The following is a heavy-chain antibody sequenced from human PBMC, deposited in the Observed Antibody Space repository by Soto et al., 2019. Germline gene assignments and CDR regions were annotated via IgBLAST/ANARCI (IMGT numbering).Heavy chain of an antibody. V-gene: IGHV3-11*01. CDR2: ISSGSTI. D-gene: IGHD2-15*01. CDR3: ARAVGYCSGGSCYDRYYYYYYYMDV. J-gene: IGHJ6*03. CDR1: GFTFSDYY. Sequence: GGSLRLSCAASGFTFSDYYMSWIRQAPGKGLEWVSYISSGSTIYYADSVKGRFTISRDNAKNSLYLQMNSLRAEDTAVYYCARAVGYCSGGSCYDRYYYYYYYMDVWGKGTTVTVSS.